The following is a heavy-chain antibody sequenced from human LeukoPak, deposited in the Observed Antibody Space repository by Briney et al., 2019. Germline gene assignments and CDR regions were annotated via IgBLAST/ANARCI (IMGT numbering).Heavy chain of an antibody. Sequence: ASVKVSCKVSGYTLTELSMHWVRQAPGKGLEWMGGFDPEDGETIYAQKFQGRVTMTEDTSTDTAYMELSGLRSEDTAVYYCTIISSDYYYGMDVWGKGTTVTVSS. CDR2: FDPEDGET. D-gene: IGHD3-10*01. J-gene: IGHJ6*04. V-gene: IGHV1-24*01. CDR3: TIISSDYYYGMDV. CDR1: GYTLTELS.